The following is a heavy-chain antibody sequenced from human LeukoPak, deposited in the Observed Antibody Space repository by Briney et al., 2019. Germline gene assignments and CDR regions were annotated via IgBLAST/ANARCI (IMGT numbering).Heavy chain of an antibody. CDR1: GGSISSYY. J-gene: IGHJ4*02. Sequence: SETLSLTCTVSGGSISSYYWSWIRQPPGKGLEWIGYIYYSGSTNYNPSLKSQVTISVDTSKNQFSLKLSSVTAADTAVYYCARQPRRGYSYEFDYWGQGTLVTVSS. V-gene: IGHV4-59*08. CDR3: ARQPRRGYSYEFDY. CDR2: IYYSGST. D-gene: IGHD5-18*01.